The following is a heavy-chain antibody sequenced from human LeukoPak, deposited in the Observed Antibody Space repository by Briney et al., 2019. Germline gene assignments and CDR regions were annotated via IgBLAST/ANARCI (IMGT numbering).Heavy chain of an antibody. D-gene: IGHD1-7*01. CDR2: IYSGGNT. CDR3: ARDYWWNYDY. V-gene: IGHV3-53*01. Sequence: GGSLRLSCAASGFTVSSNYMNWVRQAPGKGLEWVSVIYSGGNTYYADSVKGRFTIFRDNSKNTLYLQMDSLRAEDTAVYYCARDYWWNYDYWGQGTLVTVSS. J-gene: IGHJ4*02. CDR1: GFTVSSNY.